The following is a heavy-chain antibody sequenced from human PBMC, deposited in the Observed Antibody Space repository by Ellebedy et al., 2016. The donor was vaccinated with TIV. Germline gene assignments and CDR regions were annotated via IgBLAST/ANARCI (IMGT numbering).Heavy chain of an antibody. D-gene: IGHD3-10*01. V-gene: IGHV4-34*01. CDR2: INRSGST. CDR1: GGSFSGYF. Sequence: SQTLSLTXXVYGGSFSGYFWSWIRQPPGKGLEWIGEINRSGSTNYSPSLKSRVTISVDTSKNHFSLKLSSVTAADTAVYYCARFGSYWGQGTLVTVSS. J-gene: IGHJ4*02. CDR3: ARFGSY.